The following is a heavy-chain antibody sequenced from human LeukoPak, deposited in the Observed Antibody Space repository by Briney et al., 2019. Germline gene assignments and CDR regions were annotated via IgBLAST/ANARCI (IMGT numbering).Heavy chain of an antibody. CDR1: GYTFISYG. V-gene: IGHV1-18*01. CDR3: ARVYNYYDTSGYYLGNYFDH. CDR2: ISAYNGNT. J-gene: IGHJ4*02. D-gene: IGHD3-22*01. Sequence: ASVKVSCKASGYTFISYGFSWVRQAPGQGLEWMGWISAYNGNTNYAQKLQGRVTMTTDTSTSTAYMELRSLRSDDTAVYYCARVYNYYDTSGYYLGNYFDHWGRGTLVTVSS.